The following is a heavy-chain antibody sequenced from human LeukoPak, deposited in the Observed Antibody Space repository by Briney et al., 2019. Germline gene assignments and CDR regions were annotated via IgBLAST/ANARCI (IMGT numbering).Heavy chain of an antibody. CDR2: ISSSSSYI. CDR3: ARLGSSSWDYYYYYMDV. D-gene: IGHD6-13*01. V-gene: IGHV3-21*01. CDR1: GFTFSSYS. J-gene: IGHJ6*03. Sequence: PGGSLRLSCAASGFTFSSYSMNWVRQAPGKGLEWVSSISSSSSYIYYADSVKGRFTISRDNAKNSLYLQMNSLRAEDTAVHYCARLGSSSWDYYYYYMDVWGKGTTVTVSS.